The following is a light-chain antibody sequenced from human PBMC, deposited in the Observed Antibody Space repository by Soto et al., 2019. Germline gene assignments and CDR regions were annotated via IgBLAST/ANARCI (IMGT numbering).Light chain of an antibody. CDR1: QDISNY. Sequence: DIQMTQSPSSLSASVGDRVTITCQASQDISNYLNWYQQKPGKAPKLLIYDASNLETRVPSRFSGSGSGTDFTFTISSLQPEDIATYYCQQYEIGTLGQGTKVDIK. V-gene: IGKV1-33*01. CDR2: DAS. CDR3: QQYEIGT. J-gene: IGKJ1*01.